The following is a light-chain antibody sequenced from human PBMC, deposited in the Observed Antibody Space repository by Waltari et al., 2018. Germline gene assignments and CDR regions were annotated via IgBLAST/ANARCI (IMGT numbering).Light chain of an antibody. CDR1: QNIENY. Sequence: DILMTQSPSSLSATVGDRLTITRRASQNIENYLNWYQQRPGRAPKLLIYSASTLQSGVPPRFSGSGSGTEFTLTITNLQPEDFATYYCQQTYSTPTVTFGQGTRLDIK. J-gene: IGKJ5*01. V-gene: IGKV1-39*01. CDR2: SAS. CDR3: QQTYSTPTVT.